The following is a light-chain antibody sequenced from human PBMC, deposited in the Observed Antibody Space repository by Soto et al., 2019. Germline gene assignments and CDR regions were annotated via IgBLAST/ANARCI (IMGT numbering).Light chain of an antibody. V-gene: IGKV3-20*01. CDR3: QQYCSSPPVT. CDR2: GAS. CDR1: QSVSSSY. Sequence: EIVLTQSPGTLSLSPGERATLSCRASQSVSSSYLAWYQQKPGQAPRLLIYGASSRATGIPDRFSGSGSGKDFTLTISRLEPEDFAVYYCQQYCSSPPVTFGPGPKVDIK. J-gene: IGKJ3*01.